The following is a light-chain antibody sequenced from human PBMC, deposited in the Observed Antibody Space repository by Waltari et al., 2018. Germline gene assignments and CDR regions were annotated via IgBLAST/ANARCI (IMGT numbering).Light chain of an antibody. CDR1: SGSVSSISS. J-gene: IGLJ3*02. Sequence: TVVTQEPSLSVSPGGTVTLTCALSSGSVSSISSATWYRQTPGQAPRTLVYKGTSRSFGVPDRFSGSVLGNKAALTITGAQADDESDYFCSVYMGSGIWVFGGGTKLTVL. V-gene: IGLV8-61*01. CDR3: SVYMGSGIWV. CDR2: KGT.